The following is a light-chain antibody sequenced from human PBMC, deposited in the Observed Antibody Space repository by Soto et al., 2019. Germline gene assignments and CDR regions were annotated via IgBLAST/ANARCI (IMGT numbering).Light chain of an antibody. CDR3: SSYAGSNKAV. V-gene: IGLV2-8*01. CDR1: SSDVGNYNY. J-gene: IGLJ3*02. Sequence: QSVLTQPPSVSGSPGQSVTISCTGSSSDVGNYNYVSWYQQYPGKAPKLMIYEVSRRPSGVPDRFSGSKSGNTASLTVSGLQAEDEAEYYCSSYAGSNKAVFGGGTKVTVL. CDR2: EVS.